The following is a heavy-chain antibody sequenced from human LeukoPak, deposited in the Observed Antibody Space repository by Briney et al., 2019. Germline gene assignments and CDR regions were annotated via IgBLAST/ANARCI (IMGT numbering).Heavy chain of an antibody. D-gene: IGHD2-2*01. CDR1: GFTFSEYA. J-gene: IGHJ4*02. Sequence: GGSLRLSCAAPGFTFSEYAMNWVRQAPGKRLEWVSDISGSGGSTYYADSVKGRFSISRDYSKNTPYLQMNSLRVDDAAEYYCVKATSGIVVVPTFDYWGQGTLVTVSS. V-gene: IGHV3-23*01. CDR3: VKATSGIVVVPTFDY. CDR2: ISGSGGST.